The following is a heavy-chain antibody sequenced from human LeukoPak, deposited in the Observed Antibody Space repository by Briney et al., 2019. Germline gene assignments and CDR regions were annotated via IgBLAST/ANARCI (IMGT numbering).Heavy chain of an antibody. V-gene: IGHV3-30*02. Sequence: GGSLRLSCAASGFTFSSYGMHWVRQAPGKGLEWVAFIPFDGSNKYYADSAKGRFTISRDNSKNTLYLQMNSLRAEDTAVYYCAKDVGSSGWYAFDYWGQGTLVTVSS. J-gene: IGHJ4*02. CDR1: GFTFSSYG. CDR3: AKDVGSSGWYAFDY. D-gene: IGHD6-19*01. CDR2: IPFDGSNK.